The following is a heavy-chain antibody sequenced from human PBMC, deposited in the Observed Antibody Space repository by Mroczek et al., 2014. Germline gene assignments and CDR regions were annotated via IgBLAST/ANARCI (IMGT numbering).Heavy chain of an antibody. CDR2: FDPEDGET. CDR1: GYTLTELS. CDR3: ATTVGVYCSSTSCSSYWYFDL. Sequence: VQLLESGAEVKKPGASVKVSCKVSGYTLTELSMHWVRQAPGKGLEWMGGFDPEDGETIYAQKFQGRVTMTEDTSTDTAYMELSSLRSEDTAVYYCATTVGVYCSSTSCSSYWYFDLWGRGTLVTVSS. D-gene: IGHD2-2*01. J-gene: IGHJ2*01. V-gene: IGHV1-24*01.